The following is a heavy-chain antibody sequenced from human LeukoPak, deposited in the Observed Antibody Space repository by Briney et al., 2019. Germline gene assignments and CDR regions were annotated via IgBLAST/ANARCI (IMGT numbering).Heavy chain of an antibody. CDR1: GFTFSSYG. V-gene: IGHV3-53*01. CDR2: IYSGGST. J-gene: IGHJ4*02. D-gene: IGHD3-10*01. Sequence: PGGSLRLSCAASGFTFSSYGMHWVRQAPGKGLEWVSVIYSGGSTYYADSVKGRFTISRDNSKNTLYLQMNSLRAEGTAVYYCARGTVRGVINYLGQGTLVTVSS. CDR3: ARGTVRGVINY.